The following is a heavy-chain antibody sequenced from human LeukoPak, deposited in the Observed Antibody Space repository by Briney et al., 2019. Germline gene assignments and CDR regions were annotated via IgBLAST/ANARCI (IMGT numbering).Heavy chain of an antibody. CDR2: IYYSGST. CDR1: GGSISSYY. Sequence: SETLSLTCTVSGGSISSYYWSWIRQPPGKGLEWIGYIYYSGSTNYNPSLKSRVTISVDTSKNQFSLKLSSVTAADTAVYYCARASTVTIHAFDIWGQGTMVTVSS. V-gene: IGHV4-59*08. CDR3: ARASTVTIHAFDI. J-gene: IGHJ3*02. D-gene: IGHD4-17*01.